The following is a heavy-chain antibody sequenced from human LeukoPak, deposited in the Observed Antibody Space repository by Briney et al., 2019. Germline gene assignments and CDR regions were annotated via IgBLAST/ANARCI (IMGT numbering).Heavy chain of an antibody. D-gene: IGHD2-15*01. CDR2: IYYSGST. CDR1: GGSISSYY. CDR3: ASPYCSGGSCYDAFDI. Sequence: PSETLSLTCTVSGGSISSYYWSWIRQPPGKGLEWIGYIYYSGSTNYNPSLKSRVTISVDTSKNQFSLKLSSVTAADTAVYYCASPYCSGGSCYDAFDIWGQGTMVTVSS. V-gene: IGHV4-59*08. J-gene: IGHJ3*02.